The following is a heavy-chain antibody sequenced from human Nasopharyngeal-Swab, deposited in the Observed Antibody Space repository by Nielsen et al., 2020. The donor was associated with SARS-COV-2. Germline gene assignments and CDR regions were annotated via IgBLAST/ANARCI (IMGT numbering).Heavy chain of an antibody. CDR1: GFSLTTSGVG. V-gene: IGHV2-5*02. CDR2: ISWDDDQ. CDR3: AHITRGLERDTIFGVPLASLSYYYMDV. D-gene: IGHD3-3*01. Sequence: SGPTLVKPTQTLTLTCSFSGFSLTTSGVGVAWIRQPPGKALEWLALISWDDDQRYNPSLKTSLTITNDPSKDQVVLTLTNMGPVDSGTYYCAHITRGLERDTIFGVPLASLSYYYMDVWGKGTTVTVS. J-gene: IGHJ6*03.